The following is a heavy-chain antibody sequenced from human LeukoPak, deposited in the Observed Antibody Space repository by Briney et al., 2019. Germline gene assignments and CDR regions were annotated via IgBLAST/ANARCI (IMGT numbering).Heavy chain of an antibody. CDR2: INHSGST. Sequence: SETLSLTCAVYGGSFSGYYWSWIRQPPGKGLEWIGDINHSGSTNYNPSLKSRVTISVDTSKNQFSLKLSSVTAADTAVYYCARSPHYDILTGYHPYFDYWGQGTLVTVSS. V-gene: IGHV4-34*01. J-gene: IGHJ4*02. D-gene: IGHD3-9*01. CDR1: GGSFSGYY. CDR3: ARSPHYDILTGYHPYFDY.